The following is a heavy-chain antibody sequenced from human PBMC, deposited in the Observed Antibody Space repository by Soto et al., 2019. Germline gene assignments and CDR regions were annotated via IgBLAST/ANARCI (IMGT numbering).Heavy chain of an antibody. Sequence: SETLSLTCTVSGGSISSYYWSWIRQPPGEGLEWIGYIYYSGSTNYNPSLKSRVTISVDTSKNQFSLKLSSVTAADTAVYYCARGRYGDYAGGGYWGQGTLVTVSS. CDR2: IYYSGST. CDR3: ARGRYGDYAGGGY. J-gene: IGHJ4*02. V-gene: IGHV4-59*08. CDR1: GGSISSYY. D-gene: IGHD4-17*01.